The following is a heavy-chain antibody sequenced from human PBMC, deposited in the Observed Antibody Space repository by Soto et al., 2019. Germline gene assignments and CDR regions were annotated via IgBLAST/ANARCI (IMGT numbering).Heavy chain of an antibody. CDR3: AREGAYCSGGSCYSTADFDY. J-gene: IGHJ4*02. V-gene: IGHV1-69*01. D-gene: IGHD2-15*01. CDR1: GGTFSSYA. CDR2: IIPIFGTA. Sequence: QVQLVQSGAEVKKPGSSVKVSCKASGGTFSSYAISWVRQAPGQGLEWMGGIIPIFGTANYAKKFQGRVTITADESTSKAYMELSSLRSEDTAVYYCAREGAYCSGGSCYSTADFDYWGQGTLVTVSS.